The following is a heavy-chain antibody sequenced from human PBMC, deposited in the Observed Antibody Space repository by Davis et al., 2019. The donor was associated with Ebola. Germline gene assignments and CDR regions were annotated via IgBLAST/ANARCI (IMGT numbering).Heavy chain of an antibody. Sequence: SETLSLTCAVYGGSFSGYYWSWVRQPPGKGLEWIGEIYHSGSTNYNPSLKSRVTISVDKSKNQFSLKLSSVTAADTAVYYCARGVPYDYVDAFDIWGQGTMVTVSS. CDR3: ARGVPYDYVDAFDI. J-gene: IGHJ3*02. D-gene: IGHD3-16*01. CDR1: GGSFSGYY. V-gene: IGHV4-34*01. CDR2: IYHSGST.